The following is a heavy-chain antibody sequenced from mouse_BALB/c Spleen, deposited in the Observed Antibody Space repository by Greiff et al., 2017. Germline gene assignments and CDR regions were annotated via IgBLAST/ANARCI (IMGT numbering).Heavy chain of an antibody. D-gene: IGHD1-1*01. V-gene: IGHV5-9*03. Sequence: EVQLVESGGGLVKPGGSLKLSCAASGFTFSSYTMSWVRQTPEKRLEWVATISSGGGNTYYPDSVKGRFTISRDNAKNNLYLQMSSLRSEDTALYYCARSHYYGSSYYFDYWGQGTTLTVSS. CDR1: GFTFSSYT. J-gene: IGHJ2*01. CDR2: ISSGGGNT. CDR3: ARSHYYGSSYYFDY.